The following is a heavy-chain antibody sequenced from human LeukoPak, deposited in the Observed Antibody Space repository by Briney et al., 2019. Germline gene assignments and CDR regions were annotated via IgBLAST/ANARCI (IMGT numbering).Heavy chain of an antibody. Sequence: SDTLSLTCAVSGYSISSSNWWGWIRQPPGKGLEWIGYIYYSGSTNYNPSLKSRVTISVDTSKNQFSLKLSSVTAADTAVYYCARGNRYYFDYWGQGTLVTVSS. CDR2: IYYSGST. J-gene: IGHJ4*02. V-gene: IGHV4-28*03. D-gene: IGHD2/OR15-2a*01. CDR3: ARGNRYYFDY. CDR1: GYSISSSNW.